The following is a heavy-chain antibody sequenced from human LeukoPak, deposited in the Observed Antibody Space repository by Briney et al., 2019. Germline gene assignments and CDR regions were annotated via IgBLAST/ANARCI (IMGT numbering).Heavy chain of an antibody. D-gene: IGHD6-6*01. Sequence: GGSLRLSCVVSGFIFSSYWMSWVRQAPGKGLEWVSAISGSGGSTYYADSVKGRFTISRDNSKNTLYLQMNSLRAEDTAVYYCAKEGASSSSSLLDYWGQGTLVTVSS. CDR1: GFIFSSYW. V-gene: IGHV3-23*01. CDR2: ISGSGGST. CDR3: AKEGASSSSSLLDY. J-gene: IGHJ4*02.